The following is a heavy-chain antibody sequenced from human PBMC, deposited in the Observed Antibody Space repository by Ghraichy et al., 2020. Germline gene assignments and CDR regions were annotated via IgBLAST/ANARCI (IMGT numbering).Heavy chain of an antibody. CDR2: TYYRSKWYN. CDR3: ARARGDSSSSWWFDP. Sequence: SCAISGDSVSSNSAAWNWIRQSPSRGLEWLGRTYYRSKWYNDYAVSVKSQITINPDTSKNQFSLQLNSVTPEDTAGYYCARARGDSSSSWWFDPWGQGTLVTVSS. J-gene: IGHJ5*02. V-gene: IGHV6-1*01. CDR1: GDSVSSNSAA. D-gene: IGHD6-6*01.